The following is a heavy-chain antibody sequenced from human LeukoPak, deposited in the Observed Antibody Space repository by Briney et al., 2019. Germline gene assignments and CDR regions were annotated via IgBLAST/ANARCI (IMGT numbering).Heavy chain of an antibody. Sequence: SCKASGYTFTGYYMHWVRQAPVKGLEWVAFIRFDGSTKFCADSVKGRCTISRDNSKNILYLQVSSLRAEDAAVYFCAKSGGNTSSREFFDSWGQGTLVTVSS. D-gene: IGHD3-10*01. CDR1: GYTFTGYY. J-gene: IGHJ4*02. V-gene: IGHV3-30*02. CDR3: AKSGGNTSSREFFDS. CDR2: IRFDGSTK.